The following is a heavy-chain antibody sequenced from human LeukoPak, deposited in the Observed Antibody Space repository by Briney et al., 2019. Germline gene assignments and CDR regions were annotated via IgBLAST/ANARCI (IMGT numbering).Heavy chain of an antibody. CDR1: GGSISSYY. CDR2: IYISGST. J-gene: IGHJ4*02. CDR3: ARSPPGICSSTSCYLDY. V-gene: IGHV4-4*07. D-gene: IGHD2-2*01. Sequence: ASETLSLPCTVSGGSISSYYWSWIRQPAGKRPEWIWRIYISGSTNYNPSLKSRVTMSVDTSKNPFSLKLSSVTAADTAVYYCARSPPGICSSTSCYLDYWGQGTLVTVSS.